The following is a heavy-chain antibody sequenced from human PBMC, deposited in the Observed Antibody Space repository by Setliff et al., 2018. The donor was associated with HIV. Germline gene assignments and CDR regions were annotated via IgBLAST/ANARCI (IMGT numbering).Heavy chain of an antibody. J-gene: IGHJ1*01. Sequence: ASVKVSCKASGYTFTSYYMHWVRQAPGQGLEWMGIINPSSGSTTYAQKFQGRVTMTRDTSTSTVYMELSSLRSEDTAVYYWARDPAPSSSASYFQHWGQGTTVTVSS. CDR1: GYTFTSYY. CDR3: ARDPAPSSSASYFQH. D-gene: IGHD6-6*01. CDR2: INPSSGST. V-gene: IGHV1-46*01.